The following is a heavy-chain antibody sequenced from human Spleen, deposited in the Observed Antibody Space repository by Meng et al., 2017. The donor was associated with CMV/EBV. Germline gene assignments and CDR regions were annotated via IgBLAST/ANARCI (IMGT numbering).Heavy chain of an antibody. V-gene: IGHV1-46*01. CDR3: ASLPGAKDAFDI. CDR2: INPSGGST. D-gene: IGHD2-2*01. Sequence: CKASGNTLTSYYMNWVRQAPGQGLEWMGIINPSGGSTTYAQKFQGRVTMTRDTSTSTVYMELSSLRSEDTAVYYCASLPGAKDAFDIWGQGTMVTVSS. J-gene: IGHJ3*02. CDR1: GNTLTSYY.